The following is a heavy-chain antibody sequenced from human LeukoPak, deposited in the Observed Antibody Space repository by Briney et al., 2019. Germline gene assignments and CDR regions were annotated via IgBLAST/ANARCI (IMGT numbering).Heavy chain of an antibody. J-gene: IGHJ4*02. V-gene: IGHV3-74*01. CDR1: GFTFDDYG. D-gene: IGHD6-13*01. CDR2: INGDGSST. CDR3: ARGNIAAAGIHY. Sequence: SGGSLRLSCAASGFTFDDYGMSWVRQAPGKGLVWVSRINGDGSSTTYVDSVMGRFTISRDNAKNTLYLQMNSVRAEDTAVYYCARGNIAAAGIHYWGQGTLVIVSS.